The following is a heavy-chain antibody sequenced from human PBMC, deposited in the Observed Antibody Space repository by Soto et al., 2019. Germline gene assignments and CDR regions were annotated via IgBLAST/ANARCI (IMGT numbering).Heavy chain of an antibody. CDR1: GGSISSGGYY. V-gene: IGHV4-61*08. J-gene: IGHJ5*02. CDR3: ARESAGSGKNNWFDP. CDR2: IYRSGST. D-gene: IGHD3-10*01. Sequence: SETLSLTCTVSGGSISSGGYYWSWIRQHPGKGLEWIGYIYRSGSTYYNPSLKSRVTISVDTSKNQFSLKLNSVTAADTAVYYCARESAGSGKNNWFDPWGQGTLVTVS.